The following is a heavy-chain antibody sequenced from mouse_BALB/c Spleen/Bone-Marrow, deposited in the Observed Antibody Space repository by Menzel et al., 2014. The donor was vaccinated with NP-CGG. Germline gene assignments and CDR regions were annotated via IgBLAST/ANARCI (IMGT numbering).Heavy chain of an antibody. CDR2: IYPGNDGT. Sequence: QVQLQQPGAELVRSGASVKMSCKASGYTFTSHIMHWVKQTPGQGLEWIGYIYPGNDGTNYNQKFKGKATLTADTSSSTAYMQISSLTSGDSAVYFCAREGYYGSSPFAYWGQGTLVTVSA. J-gene: IGHJ3*01. V-gene: IGHV1-12*01. D-gene: IGHD1-1*01. CDR3: AREGYYGSSPFAY. CDR1: GYTFTSHI.